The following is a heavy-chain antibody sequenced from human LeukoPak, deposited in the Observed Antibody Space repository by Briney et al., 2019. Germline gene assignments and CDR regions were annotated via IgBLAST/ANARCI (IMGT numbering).Heavy chain of an antibody. CDR2: ISSRGSYI. D-gene: IGHD2-15*01. J-gene: IGHJ4*02. CDR3: ARCDSGNGGSCYSPHFDY. CDR1: GFTFSNYN. Sequence: PGGSLRLSCTASGFTFSNYNMNWVRQAPGKGLEWVSSISSRGSYIYYADSLKGRFTISRDNAINSVFLQMNSLRVEDTAVYYRARCDSGNGGSCYSPHFDYWGQGTLVSVSS. V-gene: IGHV3-21*01.